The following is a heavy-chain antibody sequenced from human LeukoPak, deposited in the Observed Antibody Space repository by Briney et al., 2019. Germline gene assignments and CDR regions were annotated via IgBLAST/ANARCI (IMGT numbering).Heavy chain of an antibody. CDR2: ISGSGGST. Sequence: PGGSLRLSCAASGFTFSNYAMSWVRQAPGKGLEWVSGISGSGGSTYYADSEKGRFTISRDNSRNTLYLQMNNLRAEDTALYYCAKDQNSGSGSYSNFDYWGQGTLVTVSS. J-gene: IGHJ4*02. CDR3: AKDQNSGSGSYSNFDY. V-gene: IGHV3-23*01. D-gene: IGHD3-10*01. CDR1: GFTFSNYA.